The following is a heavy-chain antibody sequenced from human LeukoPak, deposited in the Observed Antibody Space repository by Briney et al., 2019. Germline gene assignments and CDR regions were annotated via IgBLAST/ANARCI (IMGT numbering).Heavy chain of an antibody. D-gene: IGHD2-8*01. CDR3: ATVEWGPCPNTRCRNIDY. CDR2: ISIDGSDT. V-gene: IGHV3-74*01. CDR1: GFTFINYW. Sequence: GGSLRLSCAASGFTFINYWLHWVRQAPGKGLVWVSRISIDGSDTSYADSVKGRFTISRDNAKNTLYLQMSSLRAEDTAVYYCATVEWGPCPNTRCRNIDYWGQGTLVTVSS. J-gene: IGHJ4*02.